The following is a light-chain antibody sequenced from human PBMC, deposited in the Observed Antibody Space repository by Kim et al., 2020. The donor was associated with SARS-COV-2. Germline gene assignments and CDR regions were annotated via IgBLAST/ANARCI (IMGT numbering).Light chain of an antibody. CDR2: GAS. CDR3: QQYASSSYT. J-gene: IGKJ2*01. Sequence: EIVLTQSPGTLSLSPGERATLSCRASQSVRSSYLAWYQQKPGQAPRLLIYGASSRATGIPDRFSGSGSGTDFTLSISRLEPEDFAVYYCQQYASSSYTLGQGTKLEI. V-gene: IGKV3-20*01. CDR1: QSVRSSY.